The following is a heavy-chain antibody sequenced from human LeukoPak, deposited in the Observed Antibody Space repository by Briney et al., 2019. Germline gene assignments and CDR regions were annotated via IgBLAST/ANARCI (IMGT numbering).Heavy chain of an antibody. Sequence: RCLRLSRAVSGLTFSKDAMSSGPRAPRKGLQWGSGITSSVEATNYADSERGRFPSPRANSKNTLYLQMNSLRPEDAAVFYGAKTTEGAPRFLTSGGVIGQIFDCWGQGILVTVSS. CDR2: ITSSVEAT. CDR3: AKTTEGAPRFLTSGGVIGQIFDC. V-gene: IGHV3-23*01. J-gene: IGHJ4*02. CDR1: GLTFSKDA. D-gene: IGHD3-16*02.